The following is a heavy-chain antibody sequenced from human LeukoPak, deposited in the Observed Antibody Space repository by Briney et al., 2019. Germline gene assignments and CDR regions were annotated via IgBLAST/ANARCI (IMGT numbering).Heavy chain of an antibody. J-gene: IGHJ4*02. V-gene: IGHV4-34*01. Sequence: PSETLSLTCVVYGGSFSGDYWSWIRQPPGRGLEWFGEINHSGRTNYNPSLKSRVTISVDTSKNQFSLKLSSVTAADTAVYYCAREGFGELSHFDYWGQGTLVTVSS. D-gene: IGHD3-10*01. CDR1: GGSFSGDY. CDR3: AREGFGELSHFDY. CDR2: INHSGRT.